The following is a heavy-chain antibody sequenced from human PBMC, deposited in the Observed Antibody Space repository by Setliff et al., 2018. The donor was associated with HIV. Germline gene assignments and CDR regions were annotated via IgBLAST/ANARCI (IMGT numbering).Heavy chain of an antibody. CDR2: IDSSGNT. D-gene: IGHD5-12*01. CDR3: ASLAGGAWLHLGP. CDR1: GGSISSGNYY. J-gene: IGHJ5*02. Sequence: PSETLSLTCTVSGGSISSGNYYWSWIRQHPVKGLEWIGYIDSSGNTYYKSSLRSRVTLSVDTSKNQFSLKLSSVTAADTAVYYCASLAGGAWLHLGPWGQGTLVTVSS. V-gene: IGHV4-31*03.